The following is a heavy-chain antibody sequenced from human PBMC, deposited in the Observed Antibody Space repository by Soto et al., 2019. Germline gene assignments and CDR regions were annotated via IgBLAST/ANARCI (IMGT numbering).Heavy chain of an antibody. D-gene: IGHD3-22*01. CDR3: ARGGRKWLLRYFDY. J-gene: IGHJ4*02. Sequence: SETLSLTCAVYGGSFSGYYWSWIRQPPGKGLEWIGEINHSGSTNYNPSLKSRVTISVDTSKNQFSLKLSSVTAADTAVYYCARGGRKWLLRYFDYWGQGTLVTVSS. CDR1: GGSFSGYY. V-gene: IGHV4-34*01. CDR2: INHSGST.